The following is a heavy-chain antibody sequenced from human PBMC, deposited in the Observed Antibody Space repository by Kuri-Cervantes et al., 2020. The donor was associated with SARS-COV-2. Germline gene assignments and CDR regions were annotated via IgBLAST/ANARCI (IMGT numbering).Heavy chain of an antibody. CDR1: GFTFSSYT. CDR2: ISTGSMYI. Sequence: GESLKISCEASGFTFSSYTMNWVRQAPGQGLEWVSSISTGSMYIYYADSMKGRFIISRDNAKSSLYLQMNSLRAEDTAAYYCARGSYGDDVGSSLDFWGQGTLVTVSS. J-gene: IGHJ4*02. V-gene: IGHV3-21*06. D-gene: IGHD4-17*01. CDR3: ARGSYGDDVGSSLDF.